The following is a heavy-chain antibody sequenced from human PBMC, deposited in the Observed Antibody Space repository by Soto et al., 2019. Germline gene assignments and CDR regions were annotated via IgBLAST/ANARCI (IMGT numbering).Heavy chain of an antibody. V-gene: IGHV1-2*02. D-gene: IGHD3-9*01. CDR2: INPNSGGT. CDR1: GYTFTGYY. CDR3: ARVLRYFDWLETRAFDI. J-gene: IGHJ3*02. Sequence: AGASVKVSCKASGYTFTGYYMHWVRQAPGQGLEWMGWINPNSGGTNYAQKFQGRVTMTRDTSISTAYMELSRLRSDDTAVYYCARVLRYFDWLETRAFDIWGQGTMVTVSS.